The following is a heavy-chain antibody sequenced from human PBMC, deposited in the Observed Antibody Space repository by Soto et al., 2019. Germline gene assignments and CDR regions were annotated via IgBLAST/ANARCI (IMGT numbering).Heavy chain of an antibody. D-gene: IGHD6-13*01. CDR2: ISSSSSYI. V-gene: IGHV3-21*01. J-gene: IGHJ4*02. CDR3: ARGGKGSLYSDVVAAAVSLDY. CDR1: GFTFSSYS. Sequence: GGSLRLSSAASGFTFSSYSMNWVRQAPGKGLEWVSSISSSSSYIYYADSVKGRFTISRDNAKNSLYLQMNSLRAEDTAAYYCARGGKGSLYSDVVAAAVSLDYGGQGTLVTVSS.